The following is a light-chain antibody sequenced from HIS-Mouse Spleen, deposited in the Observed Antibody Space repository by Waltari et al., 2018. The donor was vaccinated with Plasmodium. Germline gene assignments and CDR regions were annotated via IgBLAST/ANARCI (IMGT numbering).Light chain of an antibody. CDR2: EDS. J-gene: IGLJ3*02. CDR1: ALPKKY. V-gene: IGLV3-10*01. Sequence: SYELTQPPSVSVSPGQTARITCSGDALPKKYAYWYQQKSGQAPVLVIYEDSKPPSGIPERVSGSSSGTMATLTISGAQVEDEADYYCYSTDSSGNHRVFGGGTKLTVL. CDR3: YSTDSSGNHRV.